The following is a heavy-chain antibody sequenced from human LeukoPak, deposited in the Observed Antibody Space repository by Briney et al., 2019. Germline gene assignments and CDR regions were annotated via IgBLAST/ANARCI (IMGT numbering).Heavy chain of an antibody. J-gene: IGHJ4*02. Sequence: GGSLRLSCAASGFTFSSYSMNWVRQAPGKGREWVLFISSSSSYIYYADSVKGRFTISRDNAKKSVYLQMNSLRAEDTAVYYCARGEWSSSPFDYWGQGTLVTVSS. D-gene: IGHD6-6*01. CDR2: ISSSSSYI. CDR1: GFTFSSYS. CDR3: ARGEWSSSPFDY. V-gene: IGHV3-21*01.